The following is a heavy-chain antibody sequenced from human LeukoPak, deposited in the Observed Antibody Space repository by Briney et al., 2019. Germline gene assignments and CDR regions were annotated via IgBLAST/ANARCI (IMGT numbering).Heavy chain of an antibody. J-gene: IGHJ5*02. CDR3: ARDLLYDRGYIWFDP. CDR2: ISAYNGNT. V-gene: IGHV1-18*01. D-gene: IGHD2-2*02. CDR1: GYTFTSYG. Sequence: AAVKETCMASGYTFTSYGISWVRQAPGQGLEWMGWISAYNGNTNYAQKLQGRVTKTTDTSTSTAYMKLRSLRSDDTAVYYCARDLLYDRGYIWFDPWGQGTLVTVSS.